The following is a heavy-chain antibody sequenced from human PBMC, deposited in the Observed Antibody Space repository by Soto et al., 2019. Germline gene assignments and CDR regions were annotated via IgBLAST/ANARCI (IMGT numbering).Heavy chain of an antibody. D-gene: IGHD3-3*01. CDR1: GYTFASYDG. Sequence: QVQVVQSGAEVKKTGASVKVSCKASGYTFASYDGISWVRQAPGQGLEWMGWISPYNGRRNYAQKFLDRVTMTTDTTTSTAYMELRSLRSDDTAVYFCARDQSGRADYWGQGTLVTVSS. J-gene: IGHJ4*02. CDR3: ARDQSGRADY. CDR2: ISPYNGRR. V-gene: IGHV1-18*01.